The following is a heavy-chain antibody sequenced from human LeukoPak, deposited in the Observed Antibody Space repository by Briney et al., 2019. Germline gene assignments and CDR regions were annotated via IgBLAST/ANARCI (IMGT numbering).Heavy chain of an antibody. J-gene: IGHJ4*02. V-gene: IGHV3-23*01. CDR2: ISGSGGST. D-gene: IGHD1-1*01. CDR1: GFTFGSYG. CDR3: VKDITPGGADF. Sequence: PGGSLRLSCAASGFTFGSYGMSWVRQAPGKGLEWVSVISGSGGSTHYADSVKGRFTISRDNSKNTLYLQMNSLRAEDTAFYYCVKDITPGGADFWGQGTLVTVSS.